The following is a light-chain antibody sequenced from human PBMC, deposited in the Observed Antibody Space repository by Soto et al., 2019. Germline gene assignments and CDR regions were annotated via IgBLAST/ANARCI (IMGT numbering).Light chain of an antibody. CDR2: GAS. Sequence: IVLTQSPGSLSLSPGERATLSCRASRSVDTDYLAWYQQKPGQAPRLLIHGASNRATGIPDRFSGSGSATDFTLTISRVEPEDFAVYYCQQYGSSPIFSFAPGTKV. J-gene: IGKJ3*01. CDR3: QQYGSSPIFS. CDR1: RSVDTDY. V-gene: IGKV3-20*01.